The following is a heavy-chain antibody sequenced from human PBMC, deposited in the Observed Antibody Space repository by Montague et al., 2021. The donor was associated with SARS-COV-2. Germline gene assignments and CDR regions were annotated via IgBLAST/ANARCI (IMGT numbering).Heavy chain of an antibody. D-gene: IGHD1-26*01. CDR3: APPVGASYHFDY. J-gene: IGHJ4*02. V-gene: IGHV3-23*01. CDR1: GFTISSYA. CDR2: ISGSGST. Sequence: SLRLSCAVSGFTISSYAMSWVRQPPGKGLEWVSAISGSGSTYNADSVKGRFTISRDNSKNTLYLQVNSLRAEDTAVYYCAPPVGASYHFDYWGQGTLVTVSS.